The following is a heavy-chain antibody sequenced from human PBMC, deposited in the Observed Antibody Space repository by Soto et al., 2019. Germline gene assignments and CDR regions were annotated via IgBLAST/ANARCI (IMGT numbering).Heavy chain of an antibody. CDR1: GYSFTSYW. CDR3: ARQQYDFWSGYTYYYYYGMDV. D-gene: IGHD3-3*01. Sequence: GSLKISCKGSGYSFTSYWIGWVRQMPGKGLEWMVIIYPGDSDTRYSPSFQGQVTIAADKAISTAYLQWSSLKASDTVMYYCARQQYDFWSGYTYYYYYGMDVWVQGTTVTVSS. V-gene: IGHV5-51*01. J-gene: IGHJ6*02. CDR2: IYPGDSDT.